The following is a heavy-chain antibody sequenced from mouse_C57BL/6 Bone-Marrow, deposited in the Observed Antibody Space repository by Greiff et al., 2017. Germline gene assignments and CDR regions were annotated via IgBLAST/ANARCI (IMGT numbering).Heavy chain of an antibody. CDR2: IDPSDSYT. J-gene: IGHJ1*03. CDR3: AKTFNDEYDGGYFDV. Sequence: VQLQQPGAELVRPGTSVKLSCKASGYTFTSYWMHWVKQRPGQGLEWIGVIDPSDSYTNYNQKFKGKATLTVDTSSSPAYMQLSSLTSEDSAVYYGAKTFNDEYDGGYFDVWGTGTTVTVSS. CDR1: GYTFTSYW. D-gene: IGHD2-4*01. V-gene: IGHV1-59*01.